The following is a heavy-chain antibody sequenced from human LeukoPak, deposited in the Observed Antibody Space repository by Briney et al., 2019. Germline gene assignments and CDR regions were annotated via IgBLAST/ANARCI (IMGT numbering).Heavy chain of an antibody. CDR2: IYYSGSTNYT. J-gene: IGHJ2*01. CDR3: ARDPIVSVGDWYFDL. CDR1: GGSISSHY. V-gene: IGHV4-59*11. Sequence: PSETLSLTCTVSGGSISSHYWSWIRQPPGKGLEWIGYIYYSGSTNYTNYNPSLKSRDTISVDTSKNQFSLKLSSVTAADTAVYYCARDPIVSVGDWYFDLWGRGTLVTVSS. D-gene: IGHD3-16*02.